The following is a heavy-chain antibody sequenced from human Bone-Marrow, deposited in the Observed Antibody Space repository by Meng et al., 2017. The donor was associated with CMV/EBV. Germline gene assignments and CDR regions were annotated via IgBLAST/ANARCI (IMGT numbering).Heavy chain of an antibody. J-gene: IGHJ4*02. D-gene: IGHD5-18*01. Sequence: KAAGYTFTGYYRHWVRQAPGQGLEWMGWINPNSGDTNYAQKFQGRVTMTRDTSISTAYMELRRLRSDDTAVYYCAGGYSYGSLNFDYWGQGTLVTVSS. CDR3: AGGYSYGSLNFDY. CDR1: GYTFTGYY. CDR2: INPNSGDT. V-gene: IGHV1-2*02.